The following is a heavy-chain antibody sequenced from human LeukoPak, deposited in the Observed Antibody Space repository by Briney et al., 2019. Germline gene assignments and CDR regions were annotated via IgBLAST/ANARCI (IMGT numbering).Heavy chain of an antibody. D-gene: IGHD3-22*01. CDR2: ISGSGGST. V-gene: IGHV3-23*01. Sequence: PGGAPRLSRAAPGFTFCRYAMGWGRPGPGEGVGGGSAISGSGGSTYYADSVKGRFTISRDKSKNTLYLQMNSLRAEDTAVYYCAKVSSSGSDAFDIWGQGTMVTVSS. J-gene: IGHJ3*02. CDR1: GFTFCRYA. CDR3: AKVSSSGSDAFDI.